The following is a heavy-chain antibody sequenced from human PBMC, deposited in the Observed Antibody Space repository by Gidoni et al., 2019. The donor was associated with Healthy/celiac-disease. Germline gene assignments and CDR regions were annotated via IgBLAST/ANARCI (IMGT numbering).Heavy chain of an antibody. CDR1: GFPFSSYA. Sequence: EVQLLESGGGLVQPGGSLRLSCAAAGFPFSSYAMSWVRQAPGKGLEWVSAISGSGGSTYYADSVKGRFTISRDNSKNTLYLQMNSLRAEDTAVYYCAKPHYDFWSGYFHGMDVWGQGTTVTVSS. CDR3: AKPHYDFWSGYFHGMDV. CDR2: ISGSGGST. D-gene: IGHD3-3*01. J-gene: IGHJ6*02. V-gene: IGHV3-23*01.